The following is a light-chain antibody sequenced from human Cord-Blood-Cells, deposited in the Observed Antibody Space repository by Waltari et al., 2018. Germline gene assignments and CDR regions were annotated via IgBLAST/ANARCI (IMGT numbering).Light chain of an antibody. J-gene: IGLJ1*01. V-gene: IGLV2-11*01. CDR2: DVS. CDR3: CSYAGSVYV. Sequence: QSALTQPRPVSGSPGQSVTISCTGTSSDVGGYTYVSWYQQHPGKAPKLMIYDVSKRPSGVPDRFSGSKSGNTASLTISGLQAEDEADYYCCSYAGSVYVFGTGTKVTVL. CDR1: SSDVGGYTY.